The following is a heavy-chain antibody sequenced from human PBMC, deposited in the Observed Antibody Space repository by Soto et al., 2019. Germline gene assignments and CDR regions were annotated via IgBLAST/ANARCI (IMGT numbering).Heavy chain of an antibody. CDR3: ARAQNGVSRALED. V-gene: IGHV3-23*01. Sequence: AGSLRLSCAASGFTFSTYAMSWVRQAPGKGLEWVSAISGSGGGTYYADSVKGRLAISRDNSKNNPYLPMNNLSPEHTAVYSGARAQNGVSRALEDWGQGTLVSVSS. J-gene: IGHJ4*02. CDR2: ISGSGGGT. CDR1: GFTFSTYA.